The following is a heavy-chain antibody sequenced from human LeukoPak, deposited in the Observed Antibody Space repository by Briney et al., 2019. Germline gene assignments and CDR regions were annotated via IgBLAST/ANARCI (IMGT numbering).Heavy chain of an antibody. CDR2: INPNSGGT. V-gene: IGHV1-2*02. J-gene: IGHJ4*02. Sequence: ASVKVSCKASGYTFTSYYMHWVRQAPGQGLEWMGWINPNSGGTNYAQKFQGRVTMTRDTSISTAYMELSRLRSDDTAVYYCARISAYDSSGYSPPSFDYWGQGTLVTVSS. CDR3: ARISAYDSSGYSPPSFDY. D-gene: IGHD3-22*01. CDR1: GYTFTSYY.